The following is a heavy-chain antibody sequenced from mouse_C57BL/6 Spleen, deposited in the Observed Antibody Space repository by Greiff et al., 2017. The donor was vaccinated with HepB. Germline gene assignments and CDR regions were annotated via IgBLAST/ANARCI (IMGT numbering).Heavy chain of an antibody. CDR1: GYTFTSYW. CDR2: IDPSDSYT. Sequence: VQLQQPGAELVKPGASVKLSCKASGYTFTSYWMQWVKQRPGQGLEWIGEIDPSDSYTNYNQKFKGKATLTVDTSSSTAYMQLSSLTSEDSAVYYCARGYSNFAGFAYWGQGTLVTVSA. J-gene: IGHJ3*01. D-gene: IGHD2-5*01. V-gene: IGHV1-50*01. CDR3: ARGYSNFAGFAY.